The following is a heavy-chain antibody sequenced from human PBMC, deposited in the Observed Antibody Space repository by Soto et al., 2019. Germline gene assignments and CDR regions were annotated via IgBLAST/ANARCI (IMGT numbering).Heavy chain of an antibody. D-gene: IGHD6-13*01. CDR1: GDSVSRHSAA. J-gene: IGHJ4*02. CDR3: ARDGSRWYVGFDY. CDR2: TYYRSKWYN. V-gene: IGHV6-1*01. Sequence: SQTLSLTCAISGDSVSRHSAAWHWIRQSPSRGLEWLGRTYYRSKWYNDYAVSVKSRITINPDTSKNQFSLQLNSVTPEDTAVYYCARDGSRWYVGFDYWGQGTLVTVSS.